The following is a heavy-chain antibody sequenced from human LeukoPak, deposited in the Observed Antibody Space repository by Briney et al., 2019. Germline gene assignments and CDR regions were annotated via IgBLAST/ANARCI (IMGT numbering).Heavy chain of an antibody. CDR3: ARDNSVGDIAWWFDP. V-gene: IGHV1-46*01. CDR2: INPSGSST. D-gene: IGHD3-16*02. Sequence: GASVKVSCKASGYTFTSHYMHWVRQAPGQGLEWTGLINPSGSSTLYAQKFQGRVTMTRDMSTTTDYMELSSLRSEDTAVYYCARDNSVGDIAWWFDPWGQGTLVTVSS. J-gene: IGHJ5*02. CDR1: GYTFTSHY.